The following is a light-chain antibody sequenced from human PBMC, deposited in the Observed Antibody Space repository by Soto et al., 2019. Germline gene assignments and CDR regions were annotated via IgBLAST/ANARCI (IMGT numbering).Light chain of an antibody. Sequence: DIKMTQSPSTLPASVGDRVTITCRASQSISSWLAWYQQKPGKAPKLLIYDASSLQSGAPSRFSGSGSGTEFTLTINSLQPGDFATYYCQQYDSNLLTFGGGTKVDIK. CDR1: QSISSW. CDR3: QQYDSNLLT. CDR2: DAS. J-gene: IGKJ4*01. V-gene: IGKV1-5*01.